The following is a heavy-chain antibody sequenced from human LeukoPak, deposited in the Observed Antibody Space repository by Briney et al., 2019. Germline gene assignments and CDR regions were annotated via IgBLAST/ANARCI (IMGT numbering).Heavy chain of an antibody. J-gene: IGHJ4*02. CDR3: ARLRYAFDY. D-gene: IGHD2-2*01. V-gene: IGHV4-59*08. CDR1: GGSISSYY. Sequence: SETLSLTCTVSGGSISSYYWSWIRQPPGKGLEWIGYIYYSGSTNYNPSLKSRVTISVDTSKNQFPLKLSSVTAADTAVYYCARLRYAFDYWGQGTLVTVSS. CDR2: IYYSGST.